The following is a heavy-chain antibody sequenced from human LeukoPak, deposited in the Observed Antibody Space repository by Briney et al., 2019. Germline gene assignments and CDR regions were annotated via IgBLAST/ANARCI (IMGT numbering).Heavy chain of an antibody. Sequence: ASVKVSCKASGYTFTKYGVSWVRQAPGQGPEWMGWISAYNGDIKYAQRSKGRATMTTDTSTSTVYMELRSLRSDDTAVYYCARESGSDAFDIWGQGTMVTVSS. CDR3: ARESGSDAFDI. CDR2: ISAYNGDI. CDR1: GYTFTKYG. V-gene: IGHV1-18*01. J-gene: IGHJ3*02.